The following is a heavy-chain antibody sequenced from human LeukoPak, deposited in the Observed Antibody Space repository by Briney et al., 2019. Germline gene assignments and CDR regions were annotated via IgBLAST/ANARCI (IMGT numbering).Heavy chain of an antibody. CDR1: GFTFSSYA. Sequence: GGSLRLSCAASGFTFSSYAMSWVRQAPGKGLEWVSTISGNGIRTYYADSVKGRFTISRDNSKNTLYLQMNSLRAEDTAVYYCARTDTAMVDYWGQGTLVTVSS. CDR3: ARTDTAMVDY. V-gene: IGHV3-23*01. J-gene: IGHJ4*02. CDR2: ISGNGIRT. D-gene: IGHD5-18*01.